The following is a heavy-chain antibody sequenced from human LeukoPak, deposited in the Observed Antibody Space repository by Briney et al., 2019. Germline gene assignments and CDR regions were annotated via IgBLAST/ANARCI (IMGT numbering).Heavy chain of an antibody. D-gene: IGHD4-23*01. CDR3: ARGGGPLY. J-gene: IGHJ4*02. Sequence: SETLSLTCTVSGGSISSYYWSWIRQPPGKGLEWIGYIYYSGSTNYKPSLKSRVTISVDTSKNQFSLKLSSVTAADTAVYYCARGGGPLYWGQGTLVTVSS. CDR2: IYYSGST. CDR1: GGSISSYY. V-gene: IGHV4-59*12.